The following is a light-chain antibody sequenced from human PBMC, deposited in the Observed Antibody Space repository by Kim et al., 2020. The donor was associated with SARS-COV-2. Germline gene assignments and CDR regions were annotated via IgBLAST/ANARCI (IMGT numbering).Light chain of an antibody. CDR1: QGISSW. J-gene: IGKJ5*01. CDR2: AAS. CDR3: QQVNSFPIT. Sequence: DIQMTQSPSSVSASVGDRVTITCRASQGISSWLVWYQQKPGKAPELLIYAASSLHRGVPSRFSGSGSGADFTLTISSLQPEDFATYYCQQVNSFPITFGQGTRLEIK. V-gene: IGKV1-12*01.